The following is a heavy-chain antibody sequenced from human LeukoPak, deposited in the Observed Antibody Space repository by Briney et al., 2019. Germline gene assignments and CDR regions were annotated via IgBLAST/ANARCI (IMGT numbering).Heavy chain of an antibody. Sequence: GGSLRLSCAASGFTFSSYGMHWVRQAPGKGLEWVAFIRYDGSNKYYADSVKGRFTISRDNSKNTLYLQMNSLRAEDTAVYYCARAPARPGRIDYWGQGTLVTVSS. D-gene: IGHD6-6*01. CDR1: GFTFSSYG. CDR3: ARAPARPGRIDY. J-gene: IGHJ4*02. CDR2: IRYDGSNK. V-gene: IGHV3-30*02.